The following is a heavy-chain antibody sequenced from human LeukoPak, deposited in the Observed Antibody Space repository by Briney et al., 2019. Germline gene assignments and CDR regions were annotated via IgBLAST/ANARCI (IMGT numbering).Heavy chain of an antibody. CDR1: GFTFSGYT. Sequence: GGSLRLSCAASGFTFSGYTLNWVRQAPGKGLEWVSYISRTSDIVSYADSVRGRFTISRDNAKSSLYLQMSSLRAEDTAVYYCARDYGYVFDTWGQGTMVTVSS. V-gene: IGHV3-48*01. CDR2: ISRTSDIV. D-gene: IGHD3-16*01. J-gene: IGHJ3*02. CDR3: ARDYGYVFDT.